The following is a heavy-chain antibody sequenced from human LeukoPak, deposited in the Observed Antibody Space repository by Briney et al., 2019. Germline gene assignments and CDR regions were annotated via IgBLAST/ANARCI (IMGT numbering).Heavy chain of an antibody. CDR2: IYSGGST. Sequence: PGGSLRLSCAASGFTVSSNYMSWVRQAPGKGLEWVSVIYSGGSTYYADSVKGRFTISRHNSKNTLYLQMNSLRAEDTAVYYCVRQYCSGGSCYLDYFDYWGQGTLVTVSS. CDR3: VRQYCSGGSCYLDYFDY. D-gene: IGHD2-15*01. J-gene: IGHJ4*02. CDR1: GFTVSSNY. V-gene: IGHV3-53*04.